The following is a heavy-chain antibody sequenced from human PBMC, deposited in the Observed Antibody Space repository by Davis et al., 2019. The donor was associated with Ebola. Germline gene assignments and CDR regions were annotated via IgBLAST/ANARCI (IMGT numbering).Heavy chain of an antibody. CDR1: GGTFSSYA. CDR3: ARAQPGIAAPPFYYYYYMDV. V-gene: IGHV1-69*13. Sequence: SVTVSCKASGGTFSSYAISWVRQAPGQGLEWLGGIIPIFCTANYAQNFQGRVTITADESTSTAYMELSSLRSEDTAVYSCARAQPGIAAPPFYYYYYMDVWGKGTTVTVSS. CDR2: IIPIFCTA. D-gene: IGHD6-6*01. J-gene: IGHJ6*03.